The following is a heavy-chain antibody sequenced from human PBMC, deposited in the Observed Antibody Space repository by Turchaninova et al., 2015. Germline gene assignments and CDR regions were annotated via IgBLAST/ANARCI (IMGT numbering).Heavy chain of an antibody. J-gene: IGHJ4*02. Sequence: EVQLVESGGGWVKPGGSLRLACGAAGLPVSNARRPWVRQAPGKGREWFGRIKSKTDGGTTDYAAPVEGRFTISRDDSKNTLYLHMNSLKSEDTAVYYCTSRDTRGYYYGVYWGQGTLVTVSS. D-gene: IGHD3-22*01. V-gene: IGHV3-15*01. CDR3: TSRDTRGYYYGVY. CDR2: IKSKTDGGTT. CDR1: GLPVSNAR.